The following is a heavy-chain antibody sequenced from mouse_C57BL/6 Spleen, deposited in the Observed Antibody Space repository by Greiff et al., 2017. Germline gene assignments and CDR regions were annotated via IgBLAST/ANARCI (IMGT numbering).Heavy chain of an antibody. J-gene: IGHJ2*01. D-gene: IGHD1-1*01. Sequence: QVQLKQSGPGLVAPSQSLSITCTVSGFSLTSYAISWVRQPPGKGLEWLGVIWTGGGTNYNSALKSRLSISKDNPKSQVFLKMNSLQTDDTARYYCARNKRGFTTVGSYFDYWGQGTTLTVSS. CDR1: GFSLTSYA. CDR3: ARNKRGFTTVGSYFDY. CDR2: IWTGGGT. V-gene: IGHV2-9-1*01.